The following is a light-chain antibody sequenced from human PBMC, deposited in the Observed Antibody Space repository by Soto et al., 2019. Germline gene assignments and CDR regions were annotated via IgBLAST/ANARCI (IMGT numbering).Light chain of an antibody. V-gene: IGKV1-39*01. J-gene: IGKJ2*01. CDR1: QTISNY. CDR3: QQSYSTPYT. Sequence: DIQMTQSPSSLSASVGDRVTITCRASQTISNYLNWYQQKPGKAPNLLIYAASSLQSGVPSRFSGSGSGTDFTLTISSLQPEDFATYYCQQSYSTPYTFGQGTKLESK. CDR2: AAS.